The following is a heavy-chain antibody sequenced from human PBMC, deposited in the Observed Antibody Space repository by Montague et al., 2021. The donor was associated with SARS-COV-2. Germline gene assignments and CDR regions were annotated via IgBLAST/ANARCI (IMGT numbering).Heavy chain of an antibody. CDR1: GGSIRSSDNY. J-gene: IGHJ5*02. CDR3: ARTVLYSGYDYSWFDP. Sequence: TLSLTCTVSGGSIRSSDNYWSWIRQHPGKGLEWIGYIYNSGTTSYSPSLRSRATISIDTSKNLFSLKLTSVTAADTAVYYCARTVLYSGYDYSWFDPWGQGTPVTVSS. D-gene: IGHD5-12*01. V-gene: IGHV4-31*03. CDR2: IYNSGTT.